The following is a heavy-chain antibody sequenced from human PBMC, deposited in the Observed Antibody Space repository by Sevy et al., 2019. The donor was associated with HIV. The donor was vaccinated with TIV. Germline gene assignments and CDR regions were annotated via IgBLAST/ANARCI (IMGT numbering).Heavy chain of an antibody. CDR3: ARKYDSSGYFDY. CDR1: GFTFSNYA. J-gene: IGHJ4*02. Sequence: GGSLRLSCAASGFTFSNYAMNWVRQAPGKGLEWVSGISGSGGSGEKTNYADSVKGRFTISRDDSKNLLYLQLNSLRAEDTAIYYCARKYDSSGYFDYWGQGTLVTVSS. D-gene: IGHD3-22*01. CDR2: ISGSGGSGEKT. V-gene: IGHV3-23*01.